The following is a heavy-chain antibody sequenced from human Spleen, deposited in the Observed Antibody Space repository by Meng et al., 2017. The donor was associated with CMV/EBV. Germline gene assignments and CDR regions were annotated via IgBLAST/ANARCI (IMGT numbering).Heavy chain of an antibody. V-gene: IGHV2-5*01. J-gene: IGHJ5*02. Sequence: FSGFSRRTSGVGFGWIRQPPGKALEWLAILYWNDDKRYRPSLKSRLTIPKDTSKNQVVLTMSNMDPVDTATYFCAHSPNFPSWFDPWGQGTLVTVSS. CDR2: LYWNDDK. CDR1: GFSRRTSGVG. D-gene: IGHD5-24*01. CDR3: AHSPNFPSWFDP.